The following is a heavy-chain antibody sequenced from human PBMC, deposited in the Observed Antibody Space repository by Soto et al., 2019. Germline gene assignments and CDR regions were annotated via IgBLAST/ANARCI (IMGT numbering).Heavy chain of an antibody. J-gene: IGHJ5*02. CDR2: IYHSGST. Sequence: SETLSLTCAVPGGSISSSNWWCWVRQPPGKGLEWIGEIYHSGSTNYNPSLKSRVTISVDKSKNQFSLKLSSVTAADTAVYYCEFDSSNDDHRYRLSGRRRSTTDP. V-gene: IGHV4-4*02. CDR1: GGSISSSNW. CDR3: EFDSSNDDHRYRLSGRRRSTTDP. D-gene: IGHD1-1*01.